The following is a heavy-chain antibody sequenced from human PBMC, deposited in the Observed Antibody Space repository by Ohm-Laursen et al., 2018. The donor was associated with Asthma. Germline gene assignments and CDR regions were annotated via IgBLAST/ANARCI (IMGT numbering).Heavy chain of an antibody. D-gene: IGHD3-3*01. Sequence: SLRLSCSASGFTFRSYAMHWVRQAPGKGLEWVAVGGSYYDGGLKYYADSVNGRFTVSRDDSKNTLYLQMNSLRPDDTAVYYCARDVMEWYLPTFDFWGQGTLVTVSS. CDR2: GGSYYDGGLK. CDR1: GFTFRSYA. J-gene: IGHJ4*02. CDR3: ARDVMEWYLPTFDF. V-gene: IGHV3-30-3*01.